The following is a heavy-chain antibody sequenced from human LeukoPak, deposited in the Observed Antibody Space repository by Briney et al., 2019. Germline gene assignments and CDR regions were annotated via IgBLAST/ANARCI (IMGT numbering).Heavy chain of an antibody. CDR2: ISWNSGSI. J-gene: IGHJ3*02. V-gene: IGHV3-9*01. Sequence: GGSLRLSCAASGFTFDDYAMHWVRQAPGKGLEWVSGISWNSGSIGYADSVKGRFTISRDNAKNSLYLQMNSLRAEDTALYYCANGGEYSSGIDAFDIWGQGTMVTVSS. CDR3: ANGGEYSSGIDAFDI. D-gene: IGHD6-19*01. CDR1: GFTFDDYA.